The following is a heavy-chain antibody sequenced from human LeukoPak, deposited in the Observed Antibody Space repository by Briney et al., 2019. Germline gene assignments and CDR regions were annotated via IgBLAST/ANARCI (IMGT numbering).Heavy chain of an antibody. D-gene: IGHD3-3*01. CDR1: GFTFSNNA. CDR2: TSTSGGSA. CDR3: AKVATYNYDFWSGDLIYTKDYYFDY. V-gene: IGHV3-23*01. J-gene: IGHJ4*02. Sequence: PTGGSLRLSCAASGFTFSNNAMSWVRQAPGKGLEWVSATSTSGGSAYYADSVKGRFTISRDNSKNTLYLQMNSLRAEDTAVYYCAKVATYNYDFWSGDLIYTKDYYFDYWGQGTLVTVSS.